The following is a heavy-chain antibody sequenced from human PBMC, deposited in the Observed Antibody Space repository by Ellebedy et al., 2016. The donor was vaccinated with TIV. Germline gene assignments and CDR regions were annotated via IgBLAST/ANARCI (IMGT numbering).Heavy chain of an antibody. CDR3: ARNRPISSGMDV. D-gene: IGHD3-3*01. Sequence: PGGSLRLSCAASGFTFSSYAMHWVRQAPGKGLEWVAVISYDGSNKYYADSVKGRFTISRDNSKNKLYLQMNSLRAEDTAVYYCARNRPISSGMDVWGQGTTVTVSS. V-gene: IGHV3-30-3*01. CDR2: ISYDGSNK. CDR1: GFTFSSYA. J-gene: IGHJ6*02.